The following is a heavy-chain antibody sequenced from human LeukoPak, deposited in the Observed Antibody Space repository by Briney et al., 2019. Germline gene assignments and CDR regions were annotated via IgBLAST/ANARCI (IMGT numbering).Heavy chain of an antibody. V-gene: IGHV1-2*02. CDR2: INPNSGGT. CDR3: ARSDYYYYYMDV. Sequence: ASVKVSCKASGYTFTGYYMHWVRQAPGQGLEWMGWINPNSGGTNYAQKFQGRVTMTRDTPISTAYMELSRLRSDDTAVYYCARSDYYYYYMDVWGKGTTVTVSS. J-gene: IGHJ6*03. CDR1: GYTFTGYY.